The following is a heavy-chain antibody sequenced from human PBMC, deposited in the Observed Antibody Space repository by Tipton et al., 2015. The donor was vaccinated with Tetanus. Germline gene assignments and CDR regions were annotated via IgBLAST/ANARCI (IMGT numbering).Heavy chain of an antibody. D-gene: IGHD3-22*01. CDR3: ARLGNYYDSSGYYYPDDAFDI. CDR1: GYTFTSCG. Sequence: QLVQSGAEVKKPGASVKVSCKASGYTFTSCGISWVRQAPGQGLEWMGWISAYNGNTNYAQKLQGRVTMTTDTSTSTAYMERRSLRSDDTAVYYCARLGNYYDSSGYYYPDDAFDIWGQGTMVTVSS. CDR2: ISAYNGNT. J-gene: IGHJ3*02. V-gene: IGHV1-18*01.